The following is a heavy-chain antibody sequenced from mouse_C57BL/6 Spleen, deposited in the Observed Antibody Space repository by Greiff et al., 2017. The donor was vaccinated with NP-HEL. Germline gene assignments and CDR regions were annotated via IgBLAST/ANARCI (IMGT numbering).Heavy chain of an antibody. CDR3: ARGYDYDVFAY. Sequence: DVQLQESGPGLVKPSQSLSLTCSVTGYSITSGYYWNWIRQFPGNKLEWMGYISYDGSNNYNPSLKNRISITRDTSKNQFFLKLNSVTTEDTATYYCARGYDYDVFAYWGQGTLVTVSA. CDR2: ISYDGSN. V-gene: IGHV3-6*01. CDR1: GYSITSGYY. D-gene: IGHD2-4*01. J-gene: IGHJ3*01.